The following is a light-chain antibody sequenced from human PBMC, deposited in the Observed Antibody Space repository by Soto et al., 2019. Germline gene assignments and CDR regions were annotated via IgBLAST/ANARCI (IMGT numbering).Light chain of an antibody. CDR1: SSDVGAYNY. CDR3: SSYATSRTLYV. J-gene: IGLJ1*01. CDR2: DVS. V-gene: IGLV2-14*01. Sequence: SGLTQPPAGSGSPGQSITISCTGTSSDVGAYNYVSWYQQHPGKAPKLMIYDVSNRPSGVSNRFSGSKSGYTASLTISGLQAEEEADYYCSSYATSRTLYVFGPGTTVTV.